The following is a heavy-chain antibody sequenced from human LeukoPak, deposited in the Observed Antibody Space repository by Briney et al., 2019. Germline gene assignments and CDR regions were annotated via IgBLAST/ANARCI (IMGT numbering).Heavy chain of an antibody. J-gene: IGHJ4*02. Sequence: SETLSLTCTVSGESINPYYWNWIRQPARKGLEWIGHIYKSGSTNYNPSLKSRVTMSLDTSKNQFSLKLRSVTAADTAVYYCARHSGYSGYNYDWGQGTLVTVSS. CDR3: ARHSGYSGYNYD. V-gene: IGHV4-4*07. CDR1: GESINPYY. D-gene: IGHD5-12*01. CDR2: IYKSGST.